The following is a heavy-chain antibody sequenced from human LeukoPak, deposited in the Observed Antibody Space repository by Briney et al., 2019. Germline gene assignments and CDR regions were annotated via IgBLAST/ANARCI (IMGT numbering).Heavy chain of an antibody. CDR1: GYTFTSYD. J-gene: IGHJ4*02. D-gene: IGHD3-3*01. CDR3: ARGKGFLEWLLSYFDY. V-gene: IGHV1-8*01. Sequence: GASVKVSCKASGYTFTSYDINWVRQATGQGLEWMGWMNPNSGNTGYAQKYQGRVTMTRNTSISTAYMELSSLRYEDTAVYYCARGKGFLEWLLSYFDYWGQGTLVTVSS. CDR2: MNPNSGNT.